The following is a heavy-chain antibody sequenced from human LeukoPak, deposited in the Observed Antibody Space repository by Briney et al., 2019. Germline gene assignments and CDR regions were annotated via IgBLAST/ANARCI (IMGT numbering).Heavy chain of an antibody. Sequence: ASVKVSCKLSGNTLRELPIQWVRQAGGKGLEWVAGFDPENAEIVYAQKFQGRVTMTEDSSTNTAYLGLTSLTSDDTALYYCATRGSDFWSGFDYWGQGTQVTVSS. V-gene: IGHV1-24*01. CDR3: ATRGSDFWSGFDY. J-gene: IGHJ4*02. CDR1: GNTLRELP. CDR2: FDPENAEI. D-gene: IGHD3-3*01.